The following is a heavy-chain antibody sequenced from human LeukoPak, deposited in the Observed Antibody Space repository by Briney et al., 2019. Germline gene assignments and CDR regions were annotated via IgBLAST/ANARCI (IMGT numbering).Heavy chain of an antibody. CDR3: ARIIAAAGTLDYYYYMDV. D-gene: IGHD6-13*01. Sequence: ASVKVSCKASGYTFNSYGISCVRQAPGQGLEWMGWISAYNGNTNYAQKLQGRVTMTTDTSTSTAYMELRSLRSDDTAVYYCARIIAAAGTLDYYYYMDVWGKGTTVTVSS. CDR2: ISAYNGNT. J-gene: IGHJ6*03. V-gene: IGHV1-18*01. CDR1: GYTFNSYG.